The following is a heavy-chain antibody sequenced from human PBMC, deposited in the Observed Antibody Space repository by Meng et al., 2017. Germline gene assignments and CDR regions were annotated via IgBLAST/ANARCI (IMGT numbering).Heavy chain of an antibody. V-gene: IGHV4-34*01. D-gene: IGHD2-21*02. J-gene: IGHJ4*02. CDR2: INHSGST. Sequence: QVPLPQWGAGLLNPSETLSLTCAVYGGSFSGYYWSWIRQPPGKGLEWIGEINHSGSTNYNPSLKSRVTISVDTSKNQFSLKLSSVTAADTAVYYCARVGKVVTAPLTYWGQGTLVTVSS. CDR3: ARVGKVVTAPLTY. CDR1: GGSFSGYY.